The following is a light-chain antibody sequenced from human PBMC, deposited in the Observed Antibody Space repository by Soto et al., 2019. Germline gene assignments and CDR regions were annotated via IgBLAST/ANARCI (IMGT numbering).Light chain of an antibody. CDR1: QSINSN. Sequence: EIVMIQSPVTLSVSPGERATLSCRASQSINSNLAWYQQKPGQAPRLLIYDASNRATGIPARFSGSGSGTDFTLSISSLEPEDFAVYYCQQRSNWPPTFGGGTKVDIK. CDR2: DAS. V-gene: IGKV3-11*01. J-gene: IGKJ4*01. CDR3: QQRSNWPPT.